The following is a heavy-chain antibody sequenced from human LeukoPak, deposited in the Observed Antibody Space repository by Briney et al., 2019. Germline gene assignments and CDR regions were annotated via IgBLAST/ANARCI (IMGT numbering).Heavy chain of an antibody. CDR2: INHSGST. CDR3: ARRTSIAARWGSDY. V-gene: IGHV4-34*01. D-gene: IGHD6-6*01. CDR1: GGSFGGYY. J-gene: IGHJ4*02. Sequence: SETLSLTCAVYGGSFGGYYWSWIRQPPGKGLEWIGEINHSGSTNYNPSLKSRVTISVDTSKNQFSLKLSSVTAADTAVYYCARRTSIAARWGSDYWGQGTLVTVSS.